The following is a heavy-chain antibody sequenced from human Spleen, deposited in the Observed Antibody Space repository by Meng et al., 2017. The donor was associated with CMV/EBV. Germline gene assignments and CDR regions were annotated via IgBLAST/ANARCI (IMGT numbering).Heavy chain of an antibody. J-gene: IGHJ3*02. CDR1: GGSISSSSYY. CDR3: ARALYYYDSSGYYHGNAFDI. D-gene: IGHD3-22*01. V-gene: IGHV4-39*07. CDR2: IYYSGST. Sequence: SETLSLTCTVSGGSISSSSYYWGWIRQPPGKGLEWIGSIYYSGSTYYNPSLKSRVTISVDTSKNQFSLKLSSVTAADTAVYYCARALYYYDSSGYYHGNAFDIWGQGTMVTVSS.